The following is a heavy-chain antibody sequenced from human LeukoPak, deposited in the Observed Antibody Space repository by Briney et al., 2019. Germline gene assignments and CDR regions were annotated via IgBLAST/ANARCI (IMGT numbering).Heavy chain of an antibody. V-gene: IGHV3-48*03. Sequence: PGGSPRVSCAASGFSFRTSVMNSVRQAPGTGLEWISYITGSGNTIYYADSVKGRFTISRDNAENSLFLQMNSLRAEDTAVYYCALYYSGRGSNRWFDPWGQGTLVTVSS. CDR1: GFSFRTSV. CDR2: ITGSGNTI. J-gene: IGHJ5*02. CDR3: ALYYSGRGSNRWFDP. D-gene: IGHD3-10*01.